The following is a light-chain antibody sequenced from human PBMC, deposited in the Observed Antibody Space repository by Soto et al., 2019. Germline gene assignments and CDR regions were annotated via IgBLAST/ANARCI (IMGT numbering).Light chain of an antibody. CDR3: QQSYSTPRT. J-gene: IGKJ2*01. CDR1: QSITNY. V-gene: IGKV1-39*01. Sequence: DIQMTQSPSSLSASVGDRVTITCRASQSITNYLNWYQQKPGKAPNLLIYAASSLQGGVPSRFSGSGSGTDFTLTISSLQPEDFATYYCQQSYSTPRTFGQGTKLEIK. CDR2: AAS.